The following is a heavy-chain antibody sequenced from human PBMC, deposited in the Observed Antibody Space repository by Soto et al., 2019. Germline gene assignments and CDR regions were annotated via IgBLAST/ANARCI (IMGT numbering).Heavy chain of an antibody. CDR2: INPNSGGT. Sequence: ASVKVSCKASGYTFTGHYMHWVRQAPGQGLEWMGWINPNSGGTNYAQKFQGRVTMTRDTSISTAYMELSRLRSDDTAVYYRANSIAAAGNNWFDPWGQGTLVTVSS. CDR1: GYTFTGHY. J-gene: IGHJ5*02. V-gene: IGHV1-2*02. D-gene: IGHD6-13*01. CDR3: ANSIAAAGNNWFDP.